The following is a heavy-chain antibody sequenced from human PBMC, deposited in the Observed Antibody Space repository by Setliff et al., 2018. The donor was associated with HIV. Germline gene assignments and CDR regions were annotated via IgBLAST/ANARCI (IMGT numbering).Heavy chain of an antibody. J-gene: IGHJ6*02. CDR1: GYTFSTYD. Sequence: GASVKVSCKASGYTFSTYDFNWVRQAPGQGLEWMGWMNPNSGNTGYAQKFQGRVTMTRNTSIRTAHMELNSLRAEDTAVYYCVRDGGSTSWNFLYYYGMDVWGQGTTVTVSS. CDR2: MNPNSGNT. D-gene: IGHD2-2*01. V-gene: IGHV1-8*01. CDR3: VRDGGSTSWNFLYYYGMDV.